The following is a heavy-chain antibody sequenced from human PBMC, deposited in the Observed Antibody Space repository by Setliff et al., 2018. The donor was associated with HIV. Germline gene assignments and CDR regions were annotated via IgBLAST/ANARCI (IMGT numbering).Heavy chain of an antibody. CDR1: GYTFTSYA. J-gene: IGHJ5*01. CDR3: ARGPWVEVWLHIFDS. CDR2: INTNTGNP. D-gene: IGHD2-21*01. V-gene: IGHV7-4-1*01. Sequence: GASVKVSCKASGYTFTSYAMNWVRQAPGQGLEWMGWINTNTGNPTYAQGFTGRFVFSLDTSVSTAYLDMGGLQSEDTAVYFCARGPWVEVWLHIFDSWGQGTLVTVSS.